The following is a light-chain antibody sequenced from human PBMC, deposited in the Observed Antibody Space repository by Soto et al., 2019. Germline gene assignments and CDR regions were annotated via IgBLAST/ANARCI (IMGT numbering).Light chain of an antibody. J-gene: IGKJ1*01. V-gene: IGKV1-5*03. CDR2: KAS. CDR1: QSVDTW. CDR3: QHYNDYSRM. Sequence: DIQMTQSPSTLSASIGDRVTITCRASQSVDTWLAWYQQKPGKAPKLLIYKASSLQTGVPSRFSGSGSGTAFTLTISSLQPDDLATYYCQHYNDYSRMFGQGTKVEIK.